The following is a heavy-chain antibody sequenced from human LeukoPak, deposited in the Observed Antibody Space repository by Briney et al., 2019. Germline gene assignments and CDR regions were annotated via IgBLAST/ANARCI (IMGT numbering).Heavy chain of an antibody. CDR2: LTDSGGNT. CDR3: ASSRYAFWSGDFDH. Sequence: GGSLRLSCAASGFASSRYGMSWVRQAPGRGLEWVSALTDSGGNTYSADSVEGRFTISRDNSKNTLYLQMNSLRAEDTAIYYCASSRYAFWSGDFDHWGQGTLVTVSS. D-gene: IGHD3-3*01. V-gene: IGHV3-23*01. CDR1: GFASSRYG. J-gene: IGHJ4*02.